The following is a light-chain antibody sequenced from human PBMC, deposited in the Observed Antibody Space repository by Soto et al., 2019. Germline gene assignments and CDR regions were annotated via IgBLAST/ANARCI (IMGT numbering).Light chain of an antibody. Sequence: QSVLTQPASVSGSPGQSITISCTGTSSDVGGYNYVSWYQLHPGKAPKLIIYEVSNRPSGVSTRFSGSKSCNTASLTISGLQAEEEADYYCSSYTSSTAYVFGSGTKVTVL. V-gene: IGLV2-14*01. J-gene: IGLJ1*01. CDR1: SSDVGGYNY. CDR2: EVS. CDR3: SSYTSSTAYV.